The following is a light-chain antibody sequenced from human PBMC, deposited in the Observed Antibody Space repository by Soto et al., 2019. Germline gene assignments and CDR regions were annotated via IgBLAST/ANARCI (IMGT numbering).Light chain of an antibody. V-gene: IGKV1-5*03. CDR2: TVS. CDR1: QTINSW. Sequence: DIQMTQSPSTLSGSVGDRVTITCRASQTINSWLAWYQQKPGKAPELLIYTVSTLKSGVPSRFSGSGSGTEFTLTISSLQPDDFAIYYCQHYNSYSEAFGQGTKVDIK. CDR3: QHYNSYSEA. J-gene: IGKJ1*01.